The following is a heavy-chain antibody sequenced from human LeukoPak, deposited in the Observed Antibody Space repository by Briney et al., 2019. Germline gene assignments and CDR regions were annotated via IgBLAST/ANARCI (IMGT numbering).Heavy chain of an antibody. CDR2: ISYDGSNK. J-gene: IGHJ4*02. D-gene: IGHD3-10*01. CDR1: GFTFSSYA. Sequence: PGGSLRLSCAASGFTFSSYAMHWVRQAPGKGLEWVAVISYDGSNKYYADSVKGRFTISRDNSKNTLYLQMNSLRAEDTAVYYCARGQGLWFGESPFDYWGQGTLVTVSS. V-gene: IGHV3-30-3*01. CDR3: ARGQGLWFGESPFDY.